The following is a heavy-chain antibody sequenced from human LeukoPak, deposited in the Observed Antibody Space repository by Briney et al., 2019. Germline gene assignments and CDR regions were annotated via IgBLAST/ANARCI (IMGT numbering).Heavy chain of an antibody. CDR1: GGSISSSSYY. CDR2: IYYSGST. Sequence: SETLSLTCTVSGGSISSSSYYWGWIRQPPGKGLEWIGSIYYSGSTYYNPSLKSRVTMSVDTSKNQFSLKLSSVTAADTAVYYCARGRYDSSGYYYGFDYWGQGTLVTVSS. D-gene: IGHD3-22*01. CDR3: ARGRYDSSGYYYGFDY. J-gene: IGHJ4*02. V-gene: IGHV4-39*07.